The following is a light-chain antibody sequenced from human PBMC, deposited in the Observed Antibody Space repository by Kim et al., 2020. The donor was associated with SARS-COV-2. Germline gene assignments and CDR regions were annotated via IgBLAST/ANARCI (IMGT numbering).Light chain of an antibody. CDR2: GAS. V-gene: IGKV3-20*01. CDR3: KQYETYWT. Sequence: EIVLTQSPGTLSLSPGERATLSCRASQSVTNNFLAWYQQKPGQAPRLLIYGASSRATGIPDRFSGSGSGTDFTLTIYNLQPDDSAIYYCKQYETYWTFGPGTKVDIK. J-gene: IGKJ1*01. CDR1: QSVTNNF.